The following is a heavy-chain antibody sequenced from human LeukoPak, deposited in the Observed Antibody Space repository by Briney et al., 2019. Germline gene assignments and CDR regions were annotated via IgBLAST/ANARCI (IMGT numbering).Heavy chain of an antibody. CDR3: AREARDYYGSGSFSDAFDI. D-gene: IGHD3-10*01. CDR2: IYTSGST. J-gene: IGHJ3*02. Sequence: SQTLSLTCTVSGGSISSGSYYWSWIRQPAGKGLEWIGRIYTSGSTNYNPSLKSRVTISVDTSKNQFSLKLSSVTAADTAVYYCAREARDYYGSGSFSDAFDIWGQGTMVTVSS. V-gene: IGHV4-61*02. CDR1: GGSISSGSYY.